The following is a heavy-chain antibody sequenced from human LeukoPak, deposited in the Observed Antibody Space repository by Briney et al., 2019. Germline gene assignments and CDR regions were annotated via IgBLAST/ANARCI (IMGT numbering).Heavy chain of an antibody. CDR2: INPTAGNT. CDR3: GRGIQSFDP. CDR1: GYTFSNYY. J-gene: IGHJ5*02. V-gene: IGHV1-46*01. Sequence: ASVKVSCKASGYTFSNYYLHWVRQAPGQGLEWMGLINPTAGNTYYAQRFQGRVTMTRNTSTSTVYMELSSLRSEDTAVYYCGRGIQSFDPWGQGTLVTVSS.